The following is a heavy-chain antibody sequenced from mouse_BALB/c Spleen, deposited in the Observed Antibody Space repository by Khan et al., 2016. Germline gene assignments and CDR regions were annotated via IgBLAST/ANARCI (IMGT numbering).Heavy chain of an antibody. D-gene: IGHD3-3*01. Sequence: QVQLKESGPGLVAPSQSLSITCTVYGYSLTRYGVHWVRQPPGKGLEWLGLIWAGGSTNYHWALMSRLSISIDNSKSLVFLIMNSLQTDDSALYDCARSKYLARYRGQGTTLTVSS. CDR2: IWAGGST. V-gene: IGHV2-9*02. J-gene: IGHJ2*01. CDR3: ARSKYLARY. CDR1: GYSLTRYG.